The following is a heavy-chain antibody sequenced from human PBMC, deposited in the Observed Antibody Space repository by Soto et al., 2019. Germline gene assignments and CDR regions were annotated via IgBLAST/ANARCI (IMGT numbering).Heavy chain of an antibody. CDR1: GYTFTSYD. Sequence: QVQLVQSGAEVKKPGASVKVSCKASGYTFTSYDINWVRQATGQGLEWMGWMNPNSGNTGYAQKFQGRVNMTRNTSISTAYMELSSLRSEDTAVYYCARLCSSTSCAYYYYYGMDVWGKGTTVTVSS. CDR2: MNPNSGNT. D-gene: IGHD2-2*01. J-gene: IGHJ6*04. CDR3: ARLCSSTSCAYYYYYGMDV. V-gene: IGHV1-8*01.